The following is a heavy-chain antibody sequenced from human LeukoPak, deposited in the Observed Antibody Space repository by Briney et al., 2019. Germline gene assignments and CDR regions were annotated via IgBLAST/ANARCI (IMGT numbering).Heavy chain of an antibody. J-gene: IGHJ4*02. CDR1: GFTVSSNE. D-gene: IGHD3-10*01. V-gene: IGHV3-38-3*01. CDR3: ARASIGGGSGIHY. Sequence: GGSLRLSCAASGFTVSSNEVTWVRQAPGKGLEWGSSTSGGNTYFADSGKVRFTISRDNAKNSLYLQMNSLRAEDTAVYYCARASIGGGSGIHYWGQGTLVTVSS. CDR2: TSGGNT.